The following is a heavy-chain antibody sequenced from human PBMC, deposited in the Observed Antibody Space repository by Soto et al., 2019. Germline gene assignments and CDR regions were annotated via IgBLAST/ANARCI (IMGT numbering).Heavy chain of an antibody. J-gene: IGHJ6*02. CDR3: ARAFRYYDFWSGYSVDYYYYYGMDA. V-gene: IGHV3-13*01. CDR2: IGTAGDT. Sequence: GGSLRLSCAASGFTFSSYDMHWVRQATGKGLEWVSAIGTAGDTYYPGSVKGRFTISRENAKNSLYLQMNSLRAGDTAVYYCARAFRYYDFWSGYSVDYYYYYGMDAWGQGTTVTVSS. D-gene: IGHD3-3*01. CDR1: GFTFSSYD.